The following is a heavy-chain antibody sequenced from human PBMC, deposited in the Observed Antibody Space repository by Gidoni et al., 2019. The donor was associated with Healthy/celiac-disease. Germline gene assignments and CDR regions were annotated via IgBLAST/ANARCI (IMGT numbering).Heavy chain of an antibody. Sequence: EVQLVESGVGLVQPGGSLRLSCAASGFTFSSYDMPWVRQATGKGLEWVSAIGTAGDTYYPGSVKGRLTISRENAKNDLYLQMNSLRAGDTAVYYCARSRGVPMHIWGSYRPMSGMDVWGQGTTVTVSS. V-gene: IGHV3-13*04. CDR3: ARSRGVPMHIWGSYRPMSGMDV. CDR1: GFTFSSYD. CDR2: IGTAGDT. J-gene: IGHJ6*02. D-gene: IGHD3-16*02.